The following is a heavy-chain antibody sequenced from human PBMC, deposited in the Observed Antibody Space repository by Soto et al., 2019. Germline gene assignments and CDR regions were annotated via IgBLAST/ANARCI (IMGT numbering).Heavy chain of an antibody. CDR1: GGSFSGYY. V-gene: IGHV4-34*01. D-gene: IGHD3-9*01. Sequence: SETLSLTCAVYGGSFSGYYWSWIRQPPGKGLEWIGEINHSGSTNYNPSLKSRVTISVDTSKNQFSLKLSSVTAADTAVYYCARNVNYDILTGYYTPVNDYYYMDVWGKGTTVTVSS. CDR2: INHSGST. J-gene: IGHJ6*03. CDR3: ARNVNYDILTGYYTPVNDYYYMDV.